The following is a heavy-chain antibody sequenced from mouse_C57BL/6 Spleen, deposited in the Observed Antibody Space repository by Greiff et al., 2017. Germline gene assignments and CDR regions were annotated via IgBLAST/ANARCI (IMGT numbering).Heavy chain of an antibody. CDR3: ARSALYYAIDY. V-gene: IGHV1-85*01. J-gene: IGHJ4*01. Sequence: QVQLKASGPELVKPGASVKLSCKASGYNFTSYDINWVKQRPGQGLEWIGWLYPRDGSTKYNEKFKGKATLAVATSSSAAYMERHILTSEDSAVDFVARSALYYAIDYWGQGTSVTVSS. CDR1: GYNFTSYD. D-gene: IGHD3-1*01. CDR2: LYPRDGST.